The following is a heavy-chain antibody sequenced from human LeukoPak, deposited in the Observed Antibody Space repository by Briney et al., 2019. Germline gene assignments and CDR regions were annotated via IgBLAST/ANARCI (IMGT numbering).Heavy chain of an antibody. Sequence: GGSLRLSCAASGFTFRSYAMTWVRQAPGKGLEWVSEVSFNSGSTYYADSVKGRFTISRDNSKNTLYLQMNSLRAEDMAVYYCASAPSTSWDLNWFDPWGQGTLVTVSS. CDR1: GFTFRSYA. CDR2: VSFNSGST. D-gene: IGHD2-2*01. V-gene: IGHV3-23*01. J-gene: IGHJ5*02. CDR3: ASAPSTSWDLNWFDP.